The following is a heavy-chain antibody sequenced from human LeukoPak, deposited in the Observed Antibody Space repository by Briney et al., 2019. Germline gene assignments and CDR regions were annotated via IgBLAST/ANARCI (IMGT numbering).Heavy chain of an antibody. V-gene: IGHV3-30-3*01. J-gene: IGHJ3*02. CDR3: TRAIPDQIGAFDI. CDR1: GFTFSSYA. D-gene: IGHD2-21*01. Sequence: GGSLRLSCAASGFTFSSYAMHWVRQAPGKGLEWVAVISYDGSNKYYADSVKGRFTISRDNSKNTLYLQMNSLRAEDTAVYYCTRAIPDQIGAFDIWGQGTMVTVSS. CDR2: ISYDGSNK.